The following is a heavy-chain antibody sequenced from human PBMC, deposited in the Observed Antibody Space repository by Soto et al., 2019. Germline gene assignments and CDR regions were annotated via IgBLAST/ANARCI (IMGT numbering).Heavy chain of an antibody. D-gene: IGHD1-20*01. J-gene: IGHJ4*02. Sequence: EVQLLESGGGLVQPGGSLRLSCVGSGFTFSSYDMTWVRQAPGKGLEWVSSFSFYGRRDNTYYADSVKDRFNISRENSRNTVYLKMDNLRVEDTAVYYCEQSLYNANGGPNAHWCQGTLVTVSS. CDR3: EQSLYNANGGPNAH. V-gene: IGHV3-23*01. CDR1: GFTFSSYD. CDR2: FSFYGRRDNT.